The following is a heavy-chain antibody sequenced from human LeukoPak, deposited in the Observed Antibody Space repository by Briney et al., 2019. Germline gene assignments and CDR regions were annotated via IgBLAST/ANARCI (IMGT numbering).Heavy chain of an antibody. Sequence: ASVKVSCKASGYTFTSYDINWVRQATGQGLEWMGWMNPNSGNTGYAQKFQGRVTMTRNTSISTAYTELSSLRSEDTAVYYCARGPKTGKRWLQFTGYYFDYWGQGTLVTVSS. CDR3: ARGPKTGKRWLQFTGYYFDY. V-gene: IGHV1-8*01. CDR2: MNPNSGNT. CDR1: GYTFTSYD. J-gene: IGHJ4*02. D-gene: IGHD5-24*01.